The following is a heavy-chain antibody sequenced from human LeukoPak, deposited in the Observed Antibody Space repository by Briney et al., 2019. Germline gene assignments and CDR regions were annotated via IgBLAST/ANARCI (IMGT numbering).Heavy chain of an antibody. CDR2: IYWNDDK. Sequence: SGPTLSDPTQTLTLTCTFSGFSLSTTGVGVGWIRQPPGKALEWLAFIYWNDDKTYSPSLKSRLLITKDTSKDQVVLTMTNIDPVDTATYYCAHRHYSDSGGYYAAPWVRWYFDYWGQGTLVTVSS. CDR3: AHRHYSDSGGYYAAPWVRWYFDY. D-gene: IGHD3-22*01. CDR1: GFSLSTTGVG. J-gene: IGHJ4*02. V-gene: IGHV2-5*01.